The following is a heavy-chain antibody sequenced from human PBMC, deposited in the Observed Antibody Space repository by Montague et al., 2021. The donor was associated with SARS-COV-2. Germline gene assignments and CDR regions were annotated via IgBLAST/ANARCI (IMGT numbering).Heavy chain of an antibody. Sequence: SLRLSCAASGFTFDDYAMHWVRQAPGKGLEWVSGISWNSGSIGYADSVKGRFTISRDNAKNSLYLQMNSLRAEDTALYYRAFYGDYALDYWGQGTLVTVSS. CDR1: GFTFDDYA. CDR2: ISWNSGSI. J-gene: IGHJ4*02. D-gene: IGHD4-17*01. CDR3: AFYGDYALDY. V-gene: IGHV3-9*01.